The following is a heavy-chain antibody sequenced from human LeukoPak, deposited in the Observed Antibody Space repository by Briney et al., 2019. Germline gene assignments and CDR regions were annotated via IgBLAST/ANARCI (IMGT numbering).Heavy chain of an antibody. CDR1: GYTYTAYF. Sequence: ASVKVSCKASGYTYTAYFIHWVGQAPGQRLDWMGWINTNSGGTNYAEKFQGRDTMTRDTSISTAYMELSRLRSDDTAVYYFARGSLIVVGDFDYWGQGTLVTVSS. V-gene: IGHV1-2*02. CDR3: ARGSLIVVGDFDY. J-gene: IGHJ4*02. D-gene: IGHD3-22*01. CDR2: INTNSGGT.